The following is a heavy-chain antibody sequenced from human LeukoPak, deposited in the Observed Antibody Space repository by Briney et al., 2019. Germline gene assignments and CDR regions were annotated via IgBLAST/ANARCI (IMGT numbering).Heavy chain of an antibody. CDR3: ARGTMRDGH. Sequence: ASVKVSCKTSGYTFTSYGINWVRQAPGQGLEWMGWINAYNGETKAIQEFQDRLTMTTDTSTSTAYMELRSLRSDDTAFYYCARGTMRDGHWGQGTLVTVSS. D-gene: IGHD5-24*01. J-gene: IGHJ4*02. V-gene: IGHV1-18*01. CDR1: GYTFTSYG. CDR2: INAYNGET.